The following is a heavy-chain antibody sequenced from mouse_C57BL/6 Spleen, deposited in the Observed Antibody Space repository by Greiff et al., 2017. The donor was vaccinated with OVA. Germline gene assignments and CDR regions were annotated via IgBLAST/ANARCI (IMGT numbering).Heavy chain of an antibody. J-gene: IGHJ2*01. D-gene: IGHD3-2*02. CDR3: ARDRLGDYFDY. CDR2: IYPGSGNT. Sequence: QVQLQQSGAELVRPGASVKLSCKASGYTFTDYYINWVKQRPGQGLEWIARIYPGSGNTYYNEKFKGKATLTAEKSSSTAYMQLSSLTSEDSAVYFCARDRLGDYFDYWGQGTTLTVSS. CDR1: GYTFTDYY. V-gene: IGHV1-76*01.